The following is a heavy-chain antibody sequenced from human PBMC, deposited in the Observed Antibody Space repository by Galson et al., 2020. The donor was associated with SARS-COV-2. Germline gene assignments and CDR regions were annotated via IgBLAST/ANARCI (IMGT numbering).Heavy chain of an antibody. J-gene: IGHJ4*02. Sequence: LETLSLTCAVYGGSFSGYYWSWIRQPPGKGLEWIGEINHSGSTNYNPSLKSRVTISVDTSKNQFSLKLSSVTAADTAVYYCARGTYSSSWYGDRYYFDYWGQGTLVTVSS. CDR1: GGSFSGYY. V-gene: IGHV4-34*01. CDR2: INHSGST. CDR3: ARGTYSSSWYGDRYYFDY. D-gene: IGHD6-13*01.